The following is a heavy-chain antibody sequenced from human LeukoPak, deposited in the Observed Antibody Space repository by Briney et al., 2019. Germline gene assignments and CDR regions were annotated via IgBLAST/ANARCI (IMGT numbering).Heavy chain of an antibody. J-gene: IGHJ3*01. V-gene: IGHV1-18*01. D-gene: IGHD3-22*01. CDR3: ARVTVGYYDSRGAFDV. CDR2: ISAYNGNT. CDR1: GYTFPSYG. Sequence: ASVKVSCKASGYTFPSYGISWVRQAPGQGLEWMGWISAYNGNTNYAQKLQGRVTMTTDTSTSTAYMELRSLRSDDTAVYYCARVTVGYYDSRGAFDVWGQGTMVTVSS.